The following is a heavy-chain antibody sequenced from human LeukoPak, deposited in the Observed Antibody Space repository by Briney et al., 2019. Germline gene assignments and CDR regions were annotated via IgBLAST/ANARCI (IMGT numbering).Heavy chain of an antibody. J-gene: IGHJ5*02. Sequence: SQTLSLTCAISGDSVPSNSAAWNWIRQSPSRGLEWLGRAYYRSKWYNDYAVSVKSRITINPDTSKNQFSLQLNSVTPEDTAVYYCARDSTEYNWNFNWFDPWGQGTLVTVSS. V-gene: IGHV6-1*01. CDR2: AYYRSKWYN. D-gene: IGHD1-7*01. CDR3: ARDSTEYNWNFNWFDP. CDR1: GDSVPSNSAA.